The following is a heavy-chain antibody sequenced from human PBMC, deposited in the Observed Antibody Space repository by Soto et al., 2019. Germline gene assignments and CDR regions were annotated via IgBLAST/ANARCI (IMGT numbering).Heavy chain of an antibody. D-gene: IGHD6-13*01. V-gene: IGHV3-33*01. Sequence: PGGSLRLSCAASGFTFSSYGMHWVRQAPGKGLEWVAVIWYDGSNKYYAASVKGRFTISRDNSKNTLYLQMNSLRAEDTAVYYCARAFWGSWPPYGMDVWGQGTTVTVSS. CDR3: ARAFWGSWPPYGMDV. CDR2: IWYDGSNK. CDR1: GFTFSSYG. J-gene: IGHJ6*02.